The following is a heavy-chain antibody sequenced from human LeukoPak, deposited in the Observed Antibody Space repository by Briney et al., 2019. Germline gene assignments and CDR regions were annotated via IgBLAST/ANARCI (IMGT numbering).Heavy chain of an antibody. CDR3: ARDNGYSYENWFDP. Sequence: GGSLRLSCAASGFTFSSYSMNWVRQAPGKGLERVSYISSSSSTIYYADSVKGRFTISRDNAKNSPYLQMNSLRAEDTAVYYCARDNGYSYENWFDPWGQGTLVTVSS. J-gene: IGHJ5*02. D-gene: IGHD5-18*01. CDR1: GFTFSSYS. CDR2: ISSSSSTI. V-gene: IGHV3-48*01.